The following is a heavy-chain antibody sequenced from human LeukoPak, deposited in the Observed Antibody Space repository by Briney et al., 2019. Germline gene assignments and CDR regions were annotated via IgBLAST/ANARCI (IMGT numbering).Heavy chain of an antibody. J-gene: IGHJ4*02. CDR1: GVSISAYY. CDR2: IYPGESIYASENT. Sequence: PSETLSLTCSVSGVSISAYYWSWIRQPAGKGLEWIGRIYPGESIYASENTNYNPSLKSRVSMSGDTSKDQVSLKLRSVTAADTAVYYCARDPTTVTTIFDSWGQGTLVTVSS. V-gene: IGHV4-4*07. CDR3: ARDPTTVTTIFDS. D-gene: IGHD4-17*01.